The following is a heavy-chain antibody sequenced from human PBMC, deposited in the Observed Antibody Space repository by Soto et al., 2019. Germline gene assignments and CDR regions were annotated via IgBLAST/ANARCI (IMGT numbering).Heavy chain of an antibody. CDR1: GGSISSGGYY. CDR3: ARNYLAVFDY. Sequence: SETLSLTCTVSGGSISSGGYYWSWIRQHPGKGLEWIGYIYYSGSTYYNPSLKSRVTISVDTSKNQFSLKLSSVTAADTAVYYCARNYLAVFDYWGQGTLVTVSS. CDR2: IYYSGST. D-gene: IGHD1-7*01. J-gene: IGHJ4*02. V-gene: IGHV4-31*03.